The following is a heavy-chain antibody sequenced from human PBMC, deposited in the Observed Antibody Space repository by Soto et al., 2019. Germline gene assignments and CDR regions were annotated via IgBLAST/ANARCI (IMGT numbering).Heavy chain of an antibody. V-gene: IGHV1-3*01. CDR3: AREILGLQIIGASDL. Sequence: ASVKVSCKASGYTFTTSAMHWVRQAPGQRLEWMGWINADNGNTKYSQKFQGRVTITRDTSARTAFMELSSLRSEDTSIYYCAREILGLQIIGASDLWGQRTLDTVSS. D-gene: IGHD3-3*01. CDR1: GYTFTTSA. CDR2: INADNGNT. J-gene: IGHJ4*02.